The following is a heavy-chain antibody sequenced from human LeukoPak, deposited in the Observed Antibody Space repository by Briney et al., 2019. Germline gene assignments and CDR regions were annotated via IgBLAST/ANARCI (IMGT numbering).Heavy chain of an antibody. D-gene: IGHD2-2*01. Sequence: GGSLSLSCAASGFTFSSYCMHWVRQAPGKGLVWVSRINSDGSSTSYADSVKGRFAISRDTDKKTLYQQMNSLTAEETDVSYCARQVVYCSGTRCEGLIDNRGPGTLVTVSS. J-gene: IGHJ4*02. CDR2: INSDGSST. CDR3: ARQVVYCSGTRCEGLIDN. V-gene: IGHV3-74*01. CDR1: GFTFSSYC.